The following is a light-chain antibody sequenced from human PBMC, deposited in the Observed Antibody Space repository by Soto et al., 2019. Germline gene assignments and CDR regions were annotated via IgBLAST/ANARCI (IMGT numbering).Light chain of an antibody. V-gene: IGLV2-14*01. J-gene: IGLJ1*01. CDR1: SSDVGGYNS. CDR3: LSYTTSTTYV. CDR2: EVS. Sequence: QSALTQPASVSGSPGQSITISCTGTSSDVGGYNSVSWYQQHPGKAPKLMIFEVSNRPSGVSSRFSGSTSANTASLTISGLQPEDEADYYCLSYTTSTTYVFGTGTKVTVL.